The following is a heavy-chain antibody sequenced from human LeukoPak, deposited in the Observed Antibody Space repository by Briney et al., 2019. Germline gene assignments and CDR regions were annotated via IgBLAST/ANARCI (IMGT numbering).Heavy chain of an antibody. J-gene: IGHJ6*03. CDR2: ISSTSSVI. CDR3: ARVYNGGLKERTPADYYYYYYMDV. V-gene: IGHV3-48*01. Sequence: GGSLRLSCAASGFTFSNYIMHWVRQAPGKGLQWVSHISSTSSVIYYADSVRGRFTISRDNAKNSLYLQMNSLRAEDTAVYYCARVYNGGLKERTPADYYYYYYMDVWCKSTMVTVSS. CDR1: GFTFSNYI. D-gene: IGHD2-8*01.